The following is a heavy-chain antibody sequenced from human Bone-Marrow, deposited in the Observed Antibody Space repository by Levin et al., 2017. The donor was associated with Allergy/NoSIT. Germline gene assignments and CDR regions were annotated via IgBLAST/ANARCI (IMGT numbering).Heavy chain of an antibody. D-gene: IGHD6-19*01. CDR2: IEKDGNEK. Sequence: PGGSLRLSCAASGFTFNLYWMNWIRQAPGKGLEWVANIEKDGNEKHYVDSVEGRFTISRDNAKNVLYLEMSSLRVEDTALYYCATDVGIAVADGNCWGQGVLVTVSS. CDR3: ATDVGIAVADGNC. V-gene: IGHV3-7*01. J-gene: IGHJ4*02. CDR1: GFTFNLYW.